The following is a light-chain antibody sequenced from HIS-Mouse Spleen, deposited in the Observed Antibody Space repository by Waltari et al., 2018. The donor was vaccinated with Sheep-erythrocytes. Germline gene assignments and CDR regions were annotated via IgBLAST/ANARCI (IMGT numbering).Light chain of an antibody. CDR3: SSYAGSNNWV. J-gene: IGLJ3*02. V-gene: IGLV2-8*01. CDR1: SSDVGGYNY. CDR2: EVS. Sequence: QSALTQPPSASGSPGQSVTISCTGTSSDVGGYNYVSWYQQHPGKAPKLMIYEVSKRRSGVPDGFSGSKSGNTASLTVSGLQAEDEADYYCSSYAGSNNWVFGGGTKLTVL.